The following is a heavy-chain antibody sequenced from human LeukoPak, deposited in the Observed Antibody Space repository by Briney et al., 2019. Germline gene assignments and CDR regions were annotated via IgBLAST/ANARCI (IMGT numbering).Heavy chain of an antibody. J-gene: IGHJ6*03. CDR2: IWYDGSNK. CDR3: ARVPQLVRTFYYCYMDV. Sequence: GGSLRLSCAASGFTFSSYGMHWVRQAPGKGLEWVAVIWYDGSNKYYADSVKGRFTISRDNSKNTLYLQMNSLRAEDTAVYYCARVPQLVRTFYYCYMDVWGKGTTVTVSS. CDR1: GFTFSSYG. V-gene: IGHV3-33*01. D-gene: IGHD6-13*01.